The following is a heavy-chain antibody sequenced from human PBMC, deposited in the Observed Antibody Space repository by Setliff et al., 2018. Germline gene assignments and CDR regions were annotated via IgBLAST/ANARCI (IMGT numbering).Heavy chain of an antibody. CDR1: GYTLTTYF. D-gene: IGHD1-26*01. V-gene: IGHV7-4-1*04. CDR2: INTRTGNP. Sequence: ASVKVSCKASGYTLTTYFMNWVRQAPGQGLEWMGYINTRTGNPMYAQGFTGRFVFPLDPSVSLVFLQMNRLTYDDKAVYYCSGRVGVYWGQGTLVTVSS. J-gene: IGHJ4*02. CDR3: SGRVGVY.